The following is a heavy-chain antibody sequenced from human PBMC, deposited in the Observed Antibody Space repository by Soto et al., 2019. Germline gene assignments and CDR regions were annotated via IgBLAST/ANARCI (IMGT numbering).Heavy chain of an antibody. J-gene: IGHJ6*02. CDR3: ARGLGWNWTPYYYGMDV. V-gene: IGHV1-2*04. CDR2: INPNSGGT. Sequence: ASVKVSCKASGYTFTGYYMHWVRQAPGQGLEWMGWINPNSGGTNYAQKFQGWVTMTRDTSISTAYMELSRLRSDDTAVYYCARGLGWNWTPYYYGMDVWGQGTTVTVSS. D-gene: IGHD1-1*01. CDR1: GYTFTGYY.